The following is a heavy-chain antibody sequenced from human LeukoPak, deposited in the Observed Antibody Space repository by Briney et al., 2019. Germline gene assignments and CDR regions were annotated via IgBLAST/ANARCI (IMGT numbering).Heavy chain of an antibody. D-gene: IGHD3-10*01. CDR2: ISSSSSTI. Sequence: GGSLRLSCAASGFTFSSYSMNWVRQAPGKGLEWVSYISSSSSTIYYADSVKGRFTISRDNAKNSLYLQMNSLRAEDTAVYYCARDEVRGPIGAFDIWGQGTMVTVSS. CDR3: ARDEVRGPIGAFDI. J-gene: IGHJ3*02. CDR1: GFTFSSYS. V-gene: IGHV3-48*04.